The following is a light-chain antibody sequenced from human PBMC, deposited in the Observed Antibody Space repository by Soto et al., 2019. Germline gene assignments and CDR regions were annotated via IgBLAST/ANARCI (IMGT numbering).Light chain of an antibody. Sequence: VYGEEGATLSCRASQGIGDTLAWYQHKPGQTPRLLIYDTSTRATGVPTRFSGSRSGTEFTLTISCRQSGGSAVYNCQPSNTCPLTVGGGTKVDIK. V-gene: IGKV3-15*01. CDR1: QGIGDT. CDR2: DTS. J-gene: IGKJ4*01. CDR3: QPSNTCPLT.